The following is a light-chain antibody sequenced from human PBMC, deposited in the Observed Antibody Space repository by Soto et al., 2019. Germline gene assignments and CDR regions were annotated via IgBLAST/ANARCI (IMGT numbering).Light chain of an antibody. CDR3: QQYGTSPVT. J-gene: IGKJ4*01. Sequence: EIVLTQSPGTLPLSPGERATLSCRASQSVNNNYFAWYQQEPGQAPRLLIYGASSRATGIPDRFSGSGSGTDFTFTISRLEPEDFAVYYCQQYGTSPVTFGGGTKVEIK. V-gene: IGKV3-20*01. CDR1: QSVNNNY. CDR2: GAS.